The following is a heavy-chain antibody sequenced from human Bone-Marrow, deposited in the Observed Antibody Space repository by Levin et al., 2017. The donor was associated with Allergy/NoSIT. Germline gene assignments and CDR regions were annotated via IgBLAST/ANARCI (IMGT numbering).Heavy chain of an antibody. J-gene: IGHJ4*02. CDR1: GLTLSNAW. Sequence: SCAASGLTLSNAWMSWVRQAPGKGLEWVGRIKSRTDGGTTDYAAPVKGRFTVSRDDSKNTLDLQMNSLKTEDTAVYYCTTLKAIWGQGTLVTVSS. CDR2: IKSRTDGGTT. CDR3: TTLKAI. V-gene: IGHV3-15*01.